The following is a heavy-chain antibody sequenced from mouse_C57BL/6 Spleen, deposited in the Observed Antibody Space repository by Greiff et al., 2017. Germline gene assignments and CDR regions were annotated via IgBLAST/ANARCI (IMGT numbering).Heavy chain of an antibody. D-gene: IGHD1-1*01. Sequence: VQLQQPGAELVRPGSSVKLSCKASGYTFTSYWMHWVKQRPIQGLEWIGNIDPSDSDTHYNQKFKDKATLTVDKSSSTAYMQLSSLTSEDSAVYYCARGTTVVAKDYAMDYWGQGTSVTVSS. V-gene: IGHV1-52*01. CDR3: ARGTTVVAKDYAMDY. CDR2: IDPSDSDT. CDR1: GYTFTSYW. J-gene: IGHJ4*01.